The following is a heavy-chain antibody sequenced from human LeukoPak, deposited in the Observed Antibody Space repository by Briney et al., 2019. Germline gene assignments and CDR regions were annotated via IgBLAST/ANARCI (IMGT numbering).Heavy chain of an antibody. D-gene: IGHD6-13*01. CDR1: GFTFSNYA. CDR2: ISGSGDST. J-gene: IGHJ4*02. CDR3: ARALRSSSPFY. V-gene: IGHV3-23*01. Sequence: GGSLRLSCAASGFTFSNYAMNWVRQAPRKGLEWVSGISGSGDSTYYADSVKGRFTISRDNSKNTLYLQMNSLRAEDTAVYYCARALRSSSPFYWGQGTLVTVSS.